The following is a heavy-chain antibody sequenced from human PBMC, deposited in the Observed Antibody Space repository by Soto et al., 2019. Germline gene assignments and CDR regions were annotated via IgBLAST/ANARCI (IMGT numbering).Heavy chain of an antibody. CDR3: AKPPPYYYDSSGYSPFDY. V-gene: IGHV1-69*10. CDR1: GGTFSSDA. Sequence: GASVKVSCKASGGTFSSDAVSWVRQAPGQGLEWMGGLIPILGTTHYAQKFQGRVTITADNSKNTLYLQMNSLRAEDTAVYYCAKPPPYYYDSSGYSPFDYWGQGTLVTVSS. CDR2: LIPILGTT. D-gene: IGHD3-22*01. J-gene: IGHJ4*02.